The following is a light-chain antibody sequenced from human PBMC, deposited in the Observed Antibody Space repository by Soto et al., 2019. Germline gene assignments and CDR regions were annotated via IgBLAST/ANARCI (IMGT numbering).Light chain of an antibody. CDR1: QSVSSSY. J-gene: IGKJ2*01. Sequence: EIVLTQSQRTLCLSPGERATLSCRASQSVSSSYLAWYQQKPGQAPRLLIYGASSRATGIPDRFSGSGSGTDFSLTISRLEPEDFAVYYCEQYGSSPLYTFGQGTKLEIK. CDR3: EQYGSSPLYT. CDR2: GAS. V-gene: IGKV3-20*01.